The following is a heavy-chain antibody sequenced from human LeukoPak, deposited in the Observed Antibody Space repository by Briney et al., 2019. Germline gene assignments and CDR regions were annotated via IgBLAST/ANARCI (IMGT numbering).Heavy chain of an antibody. Sequence: GGSLRLSCAASGVTFSSHAMSWVRQAPGKGLEWVSAISGSGGSTYYADSVKGRFTISRDNSKNTLYLQMNSLRAEDTAVYYCAKAPYYYDSSGYLVYRGQGTLVTVSS. D-gene: IGHD3-22*01. CDR3: AKAPYYYDSSGYLVY. J-gene: IGHJ4*02. V-gene: IGHV3-23*01. CDR2: ISGSGGST. CDR1: GVTFSSHA.